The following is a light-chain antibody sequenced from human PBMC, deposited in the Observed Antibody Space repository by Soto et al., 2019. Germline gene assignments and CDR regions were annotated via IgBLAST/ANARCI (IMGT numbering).Light chain of an antibody. Sequence: QSVLTQPPSVSGAPGQRVTNSCTGSGSNIGAGYVVHWYQQLPGTAPKVLIYSTNDRPSGVPDRFSGSASGTSASLAITGLQAEDEADYYCQSYDSSLSEYVFGTGTKLTVL. CDR3: QSYDSSLSEYV. CDR2: STN. CDR1: GSNIGAGYV. J-gene: IGLJ1*01. V-gene: IGLV1-40*01.